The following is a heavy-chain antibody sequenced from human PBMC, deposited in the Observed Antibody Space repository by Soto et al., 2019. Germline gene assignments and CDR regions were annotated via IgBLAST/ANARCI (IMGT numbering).Heavy chain of an antibody. J-gene: IGHJ4*02. CDR2: ISSSSSTI. D-gene: IGHD3-22*01. CDR3: ARDLAHDSSG. Sequence: EVQLVESGGGLVQPGGSLRLSCAASGFTFSSYSMNWVRQAPGKGLEWVSYISSSSSTINYAESVKGRFTISRDNAKNSLYLQMNSRRAEDTAVYYGARDLAHDSSGWGQGTLVTVSS. CDR1: GFTFSSYS. V-gene: IGHV3-48*01.